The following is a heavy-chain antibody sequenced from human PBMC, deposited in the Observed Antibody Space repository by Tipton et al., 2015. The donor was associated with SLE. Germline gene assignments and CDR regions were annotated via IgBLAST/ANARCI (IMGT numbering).Heavy chain of an antibody. CDR2: IRGRGAST. CDR1: GFHFSGYA. Sequence: SLRLSCAASGFHFSGYAMSWVRQPPGKGLEWVSAIRGRGASTYYADSVQGRFTISRDNSMNTLSLQMNSLRVDDTAVYYCAKEDPDGGGFGYWGQGTLVIVPS. D-gene: IGHD3-16*01. J-gene: IGHJ4*02. V-gene: IGHV3-23*01. CDR3: AKEDPDGGGFGY.